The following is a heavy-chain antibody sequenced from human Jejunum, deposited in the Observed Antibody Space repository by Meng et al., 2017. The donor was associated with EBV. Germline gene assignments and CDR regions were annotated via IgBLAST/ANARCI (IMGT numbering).Heavy chain of an antibody. Sequence: QITLKESGPTLVKPTQTLTRTCTFSGFSLSTSGVGVAWFRQPPGKALEWLALTYWDADKRYNPSLRDRLSITKDTSKNQVVLTMTNMDPVDTATYFCAHRGYNFAFDYWGQGALVTVSS. CDR3: AHRGYNFAFDY. CDR2: TYWDADK. V-gene: IGHV2-5*02. D-gene: IGHD5-24*01. J-gene: IGHJ4*02. CDR1: GFSLSTSGVG.